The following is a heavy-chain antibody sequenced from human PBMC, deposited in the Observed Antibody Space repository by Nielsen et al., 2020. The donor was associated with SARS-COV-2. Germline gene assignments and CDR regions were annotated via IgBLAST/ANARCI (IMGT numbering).Heavy chain of an antibody. CDR3: ASINKVVVPAAMAKAHYYYGMDV. V-gene: IGHV1-46*01. D-gene: IGHD2-2*01. Sequence: ASVKVSCKASGYTFTSYYMHWVRQAPGQGLEWMGIINPSGGSTSYAQKFQGRVTMTRDTSTSTVYMELRSLRSEDTAVYYCASINKVVVPAAMAKAHYYYGMDVWGQGTTVTVSS. CDR1: GYTFTSYY. CDR2: INPSGGST. J-gene: IGHJ6*02.